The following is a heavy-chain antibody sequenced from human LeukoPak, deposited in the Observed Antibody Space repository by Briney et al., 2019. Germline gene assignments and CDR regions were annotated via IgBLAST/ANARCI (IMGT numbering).Heavy chain of an antibody. CDR1: GGPISSGDYY. Sequence: PSETLSLTCTVSGGPISSGDYYWSWIRQPPGKGLEWIGYIYYSGSTYYNPSLKSRITISVDTSKNQFSLKLSPVTAADTAVYYCASYSGYSSSWLFAFDIWGQGTMVTVSS. J-gene: IGHJ3*02. V-gene: IGHV4-30-4*01. CDR3: ASYSGYSSSWLFAFDI. CDR2: IYYSGST. D-gene: IGHD6-13*01.